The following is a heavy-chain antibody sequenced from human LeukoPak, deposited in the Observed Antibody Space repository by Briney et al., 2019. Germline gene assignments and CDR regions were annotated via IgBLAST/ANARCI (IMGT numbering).Heavy chain of an antibody. D-gene: IGHD5-24*01. V-gene: IGHV3-20*04. J-gene: IGHJ4*02. CDR2: INWNGGST. CDR3: VRDGDAYNFDY. Sequence: GGSLRLSCAASGFTCDDYGMSWVRQAPGKGLEWVSGINWNGGSTGYADSVKGRFTISRDNAKNSLYLQMNSLRAEDTAIYYCVRDGDAYNFDYWGQGTLVTVSS. CDR1: GFTCDDYG.